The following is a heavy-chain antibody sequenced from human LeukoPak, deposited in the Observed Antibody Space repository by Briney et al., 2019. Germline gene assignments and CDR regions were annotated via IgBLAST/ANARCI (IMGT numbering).Heavy chain of an antibody. Sequence: GASVKVSCKASGYTFTSYYMHWVRQAPGQGLEWMGWINPNSGGTNYAQKFQGRVTMTRDTSISTAYMELSRLRSDDTAVYYCAREDILTGYLDYWGQGTLVTVSS. V-gene: IGHV1-2*02. CDR2: INPNSGGT. CDR3: AREDILTGYLDY. D-gene: IGHD3-9*01. J-gene: IGHJ4*02. CDR1: GYTFTSYY.